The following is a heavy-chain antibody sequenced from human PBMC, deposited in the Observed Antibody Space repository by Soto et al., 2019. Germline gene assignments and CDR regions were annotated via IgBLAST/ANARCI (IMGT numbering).Heavy chain of an antibody. CDR1: GGSFNRHT. D-gene: IGHD3-22*01. V-gene: IGHV1-69*01. J-gene: IGHJ4*02. CDR2: IIPIFGTA. CDR3: ARGWGYDSTDYYYAY. Sequence: QVQLVQSGAEVRKPGSSVRVSCKASGGSFNRHTISWVRQAPGQGLEWMGGIIPIFGTANHAQKFQGRVTIIADESTSTVYMELGRLRSDDTAIYYCARGWGYDSTDYYYAYWGQGTLVIVSS.